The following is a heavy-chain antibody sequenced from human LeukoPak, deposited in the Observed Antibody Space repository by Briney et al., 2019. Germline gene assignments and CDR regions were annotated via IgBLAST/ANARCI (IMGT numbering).Heavy chain of an antibody. J-gene: IGHJ5*02. Sequence: GGTLRLSCAASGFTFSSDAMSWGRHAPGKGLEWVSAISGSGGSTYYADSVKGRFTISRDNSTNTLYLQMTSLRAEDTAVYYCARPSMVRGVRGWFDPWGQGTLVTVSS. D-gene: IGHD3-10*01. CDR1: GFTFSSDA. CDR3: ARPSMVRGVRGWFDP. CDR2: ISGSGGST. V-gene: IGHV3-23*01.